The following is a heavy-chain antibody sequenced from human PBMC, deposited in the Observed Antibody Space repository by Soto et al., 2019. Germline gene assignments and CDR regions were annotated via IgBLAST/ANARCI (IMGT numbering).Heavy chain of an antibody. Sequence: SETLSLTCNVSGGAITGYYWNWIRQPPGKGLEWIGYVYFSGSTKYNPSLKRRVTISVDMSKNQFSLRLTSVTSADTAVYYCSRERGAVASTADAFDIWGQGTMVTVSS. CDR2: VYFSGST. D-gene: IGHD6-19*01. V-gene: IGHV4-59*01. CDR1: GGAITGYY. CDR3: SRERGAVASTADAFDI. J-gene: IGHJ3*02.